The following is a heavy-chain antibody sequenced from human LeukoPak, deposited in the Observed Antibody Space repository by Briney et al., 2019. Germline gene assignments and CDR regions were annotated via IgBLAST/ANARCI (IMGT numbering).Heavy chain of an antibody. CDR2: IKQDGSEK. D-gene: IGHD3-3*02. J-gene: IGHJ6*03. CDR3: ARDPSNSPPYYFYYYYMDV. V-gene: IGHV3-7*01. Sequence: GGSLRLSCAASGFTFSTYWMSWVRQAPGKGLEWVANIKQDGSEKYYVDSVKGRFTISRDNAKNSLYLQMNSLRAEDTAVYYCARDPSNSPPYYFYYYYMDVWGKGTTVTVSS. CDR1: GFTFSTYW.